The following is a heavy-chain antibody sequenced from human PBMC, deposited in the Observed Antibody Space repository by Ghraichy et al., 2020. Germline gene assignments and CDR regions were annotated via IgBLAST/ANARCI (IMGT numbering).Heavy chain of an antibody. CDR2: ISSSSSYI. CDR3: ARDLTYSSSHHGPFDY. CDR1: GFTFSSYS. Sequence: GGSLRLSCAASGFTFSSYSMNWVRQAPGKGLEWVSSISSSSSYIYYADSVKGRFTISRDNAKNSLYLQMNSLRAEDTAVYYCARDLTYSSSHHGPFDYWGQGTLVTVSS. J-gene: IGHJ4*02. V-gene: IGHV3-21*01. D-gene: IGHD6-6*01.